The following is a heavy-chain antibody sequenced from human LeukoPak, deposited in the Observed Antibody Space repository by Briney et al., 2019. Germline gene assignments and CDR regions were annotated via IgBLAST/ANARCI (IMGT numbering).Heavy chain of an antibody. CDR2: SSTSGSIT. Sequence: PGGSLRLSCAASGFTFSDYHMSWIRQAPGKGLQWLAYSSTSGSITYYADSVKGRFTISRDNAKNTVFLQMSSLRAEDTALYYCARKSASGNYPLDYWGQGTLVTVSS. V-gene: IGHV3-11*01. CDR3: ARKSASGNYPLDY. D-gene: IGHD3-10*01. J-gene: IGHJ4*02. CDR1: GFTFSDYH.